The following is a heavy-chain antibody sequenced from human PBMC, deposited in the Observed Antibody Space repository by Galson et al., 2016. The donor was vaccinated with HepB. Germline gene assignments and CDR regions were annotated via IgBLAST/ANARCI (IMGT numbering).Heavy chain of an antibody. CDR1: GGSISSYY. CDR2: VYYSGIT. V-gene: IGHV4-59*08. J-gene: IGHJ3*02. D-gene: IGHD6-13*01. Sequence: SETLSLTCTVSGGSISSYYWSWMRQPPGNGLEWLGYVYYSGITNYSPSLKSRVTMSVDTSKNQVSLELTSVTAADTAVYHCARHDGSSGGAFDIWGQGVMVTVSS. CDR3: ARHDGSSGGAFDI.